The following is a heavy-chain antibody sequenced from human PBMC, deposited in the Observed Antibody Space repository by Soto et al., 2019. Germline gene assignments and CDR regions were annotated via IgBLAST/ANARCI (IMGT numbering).Heavy chain of an antibody. CDR3: ARGFLVATIWGIGYYYYGMDV. CDR2: MNPNSGNT. Sequence: QVQLVQSGAEVKKPGASVKVSCKASGYTFTSYDINWVRQATGQGLEWMGWMNPNSGNTGYAQKFQGRVTMTRNTSIXXAXMXXSSLRSEDTAVYYCARGFLVATIWGIGYYYYGMDVWGQGTTVTVSS. J-gene: IGHJ6*02. D-gene: IGHD5-12*01. V-gene: IGHV1-8*01. CDR1: GYTFTSYD.